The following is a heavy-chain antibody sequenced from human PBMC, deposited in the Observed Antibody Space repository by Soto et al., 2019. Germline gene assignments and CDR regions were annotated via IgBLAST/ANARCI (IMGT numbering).Heavy chain of an antibody. J-gene: IGHJ5*02. CDR1: GFTFSIYA. CDR3: AREYSEGWFDP. Sequence: QVQLVESGGGVVQPGRSLRLSCAASGFTFSIYAMHWVRQAPGKGLEWVAVISYDGSNKYYADSVKGRFTISRDNSKNTVYVQMISLRAEDSAVYYGAREYSEGWFDPWGQGTLVTVSS. CDR2: ISYDGSNK. V-gene: IGHV3-30-3*01. D-gene: IGHD2-21*01.